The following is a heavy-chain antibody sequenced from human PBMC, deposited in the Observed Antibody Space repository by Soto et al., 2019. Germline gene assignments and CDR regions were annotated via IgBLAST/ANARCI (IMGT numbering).Heavy chain of an antibody. J-gene: IGHJ4*02. D-gene: IGHD3-16*01. Sequence: TSETLSLTCAVSGGSFRGYFWSWIRQSPDKGLEWIGEINDSGSTYYTPSFKSRLTISVDTSKSQISLTLTPVSAADSAVYYCQGGDFWGQGPRVNLSS. CDR2: INDSGST. V-gene: IGHV4-34*01. CDR3: QGGDF. CDR1: GGSFRGYF.